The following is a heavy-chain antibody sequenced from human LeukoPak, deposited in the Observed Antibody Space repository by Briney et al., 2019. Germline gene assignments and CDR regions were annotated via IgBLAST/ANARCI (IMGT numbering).Heavy chain of an antibody. CDR3: ARERKYDSNFDY. CDR1: GFTFSSYW. V-gene: IGHV3-74*01. CDR2: IKNDGSTT. D-gene: IGHD1-1*01. J-gene: IGHJ4*02. Sequence: GGSLRLSCAASGFTFSSYWMHWVRQPPGKGLVWVSRIKNDGSTTTYADSVKGRFTVSRDNAKNTLYLQMNSLRAEDTAVYYCARERKYDSNFDYWGQGTLVTVSS.